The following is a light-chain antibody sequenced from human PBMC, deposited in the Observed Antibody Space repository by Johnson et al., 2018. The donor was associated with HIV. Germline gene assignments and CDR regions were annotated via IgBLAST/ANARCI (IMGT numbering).Light chain of an antibody. V-gene: IGLV1-51*01. Sequence: QSVLTQPPSVSAAPGQKVTISCSGSSSNIGNNYVSWYQQLPGTAPKLLIHDNNKRPSGIPDRFSGSKSGTSATLGITGLQTGAEADYYCGRWDSSLSAGVFGTGTKVTVL. CDR2: DNN. J-gene: IGLJ1*01. CDR1: SSNIGNNY. CDR3: GRWDSSLSAGV.